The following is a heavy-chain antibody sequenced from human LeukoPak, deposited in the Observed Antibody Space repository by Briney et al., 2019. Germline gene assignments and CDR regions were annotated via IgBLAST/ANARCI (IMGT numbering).Heavy chain of an antibody. V-gene: IGHV4-59*08. CDR2: IYYGGST. D-gene: IGHD6-19*01. CDR1: GGSISSYY. Sequence: SETLSLTCTVSGGSISSYYWSWIRQPPGKGLEWIGYIYYGGSTNYNPSLKSRVTISVDTSKNQFSLKLSSVTAADTAVYYCARQGSGWYDYWGQGTLVTVSS. J-gene: IGHJ4*02. CDR3: ARQGSGWYDY.